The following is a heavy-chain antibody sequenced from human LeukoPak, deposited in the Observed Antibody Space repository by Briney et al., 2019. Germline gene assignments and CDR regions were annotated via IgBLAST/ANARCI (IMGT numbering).Heavy chain of an antibody. CDR2: ISSGGSTI. D-gene: IGHD6-19*01. V-gene: IGHV3-11*04. J-gene: IGHJ4*02. Sequence: GGSLRLSCAVSGFTFSDYYMSWIRQAPGKELEWVSYISSGGSTISHADSVKGRFTISRDNSKNTLYLQMNSLRAEDTAVYYCARGLYSSGWYLDYWGQGTLVTVSS. CDR3: ARGLYSSGWYLDY. CDR1: GFTFSDYY.